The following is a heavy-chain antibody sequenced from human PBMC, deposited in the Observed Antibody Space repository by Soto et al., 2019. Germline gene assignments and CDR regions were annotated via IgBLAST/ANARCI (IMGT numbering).Heavy chain of an antibody. D-gene: IGHD3-3*01. Sequence: QVQLVESGGGVVQPGRSLRLSCVASGFTFSDDAMHWVRQAPGKGLEWVAVIPYDGSYKNYADSVRGRFTISRDNSKNPVDLQINSLRADGTAVYYRSRDVGTQLDFWSTSGMDVWGQGTTVTVSS. V-gene: IGHV3-30*04. CDR2: IPYDGSYK. CDR3: SRDVGTQLDFWSTSGMDV. CDR1: GFTFSDDA. J-gene: IGHJ6*01.